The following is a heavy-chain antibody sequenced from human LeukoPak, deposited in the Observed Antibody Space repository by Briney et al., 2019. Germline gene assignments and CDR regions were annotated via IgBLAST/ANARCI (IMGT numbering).Heavy chain of an antibody. Sequence: SQTLSLTCTVSGSSISSGGYYWSWIRQHPGKGLEWIGYIYYSGSTYYNPSLKSRVTISVDTSKNQFSLKLSSVTAADTAVYYCAILPSYYYDSSGYRADYYMDVWGKGTTVTVSS. CDR2: IYYSGST. J-gene: IGHJ6*03. D-gene: IGHD3-22*01. CDR1: GSSISSGGYY. V-gene: IGHV4-31*03. CDR3: AILPSYYYDSSGYRADYYMDV.